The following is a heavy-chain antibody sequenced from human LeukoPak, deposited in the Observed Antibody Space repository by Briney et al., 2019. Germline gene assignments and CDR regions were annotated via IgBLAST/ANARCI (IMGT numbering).Heavy chain of an antibody. V-gene: IGHV4-4*07. CDR1: GGYSINNYF. CDR2: MYTSGIT. Sequence: SETLSLICTVSGGYSINNYFWSWIRPPAGKGLEWIGRMYTSGITNYSPSLKSRVTMSIDMSKNQISLNLTSVTAADTAMYYCARETSTTYDRAIDIWGQGTMVTVSS. CDR3: ARETSTTYDRAIDI. J-gene: IGHJ3*02. D-gene: IGHD1-26*01.